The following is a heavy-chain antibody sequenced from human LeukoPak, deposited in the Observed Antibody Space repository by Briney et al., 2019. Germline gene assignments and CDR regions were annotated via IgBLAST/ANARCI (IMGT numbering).Heavy chain of an antibody. Sequence: ASVKVSCKASGYTFTSYYMHWVRQAPGQGLEWMGIINPSGGSTSYAQKFQGRVTMTRDMSTSTVYMELSSLRSEDTAVDYCARAQTAAGTFAWFDPWGQGTLVTVSS. D-gene: IGHD6-13*01. J-gene: IGHJ5*02. CDR2: INPSGGST. V-gene: IGHV1-46*01. CDR1: GYTFTSYY. CDR3: ARAQTAAGTFAWFDP.